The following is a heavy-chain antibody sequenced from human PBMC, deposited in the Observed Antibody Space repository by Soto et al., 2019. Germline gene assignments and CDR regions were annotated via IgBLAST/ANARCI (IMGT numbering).Heavy chain of an antibody. CDR3: ARGKCNDEGYYYGMDX. V-gene: IGHV6-1*01. CDR1: GDSVSRNGGA. J-gene: IGHJ6*02. CDR2: RYYRSKWYN. Sequence: SQSLSLSCAISGDSVSRNGGAWNWIRQSPSRGLECLGRRYYRSKWYNEYAPSVKSRITINPDNSKNQLALQLKSVTTDDTGVYYCARGKCNDEGYYYGMDXWGQGITVTVS. D-gene: IGHD1-1*01.